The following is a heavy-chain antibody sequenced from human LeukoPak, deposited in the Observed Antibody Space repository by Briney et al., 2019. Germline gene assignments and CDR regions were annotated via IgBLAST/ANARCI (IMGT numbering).Heavy chain of an antibody. CDR2: IKQDGSEK. Sequence: AGGSLRLSCAASGFTFATHWMNWVRQAPGKVLEWVANIKQDGSEKYDVDSVKGRFTISRDNAKNSLYLQMNSLRVEDTAVYYCARKFSTSWGGWFDPWGQGTPVTVSS. D-gene: IGHD2-2*01. V-gene: IGHV3-7*01. J-gene: IGHJ5*02. CDR3: ARKFSTSWGGWFDP. CDR1: GFTFATHW.